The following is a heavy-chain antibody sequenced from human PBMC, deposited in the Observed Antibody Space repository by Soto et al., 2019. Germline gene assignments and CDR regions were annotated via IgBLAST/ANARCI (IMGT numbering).Heavy chain of an antibody. CDR2: ISDDGSIK. CDR3: ARAIETAMDPCDY. D-gene: IGHD5-18*01. CDR1: GFSFTTYA. J-gene: IGHJ4*02. V-gene: IGHV3-30-3*01. Sequence: PGGSLRLSCAASGFSFTTYAMHWARQAPGKGLEWVAVISDDGSIKYYADSVKGRFTISRDNSKNTFYLQMNSLRGDDTALYYCARAIETAMDPCDYWGQGALVTVSS.